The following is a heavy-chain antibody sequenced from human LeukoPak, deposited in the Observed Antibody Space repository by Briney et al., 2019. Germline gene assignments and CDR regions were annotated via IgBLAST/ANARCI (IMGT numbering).Heavy chain of an antibody. D-gene: IGHD3-16*01. Sequence: GGSLRLSCAASGFTFSSYWMSWVRQAPGKGLEWVSAISGSSDATFYADSVKGRFTVSRDNSKNTLYLQMNSLRAEDTAVYYCAKTSGGIWGQGTLVTVSS. V-gene: IGHV3-23*01. CDR3: AKTSGGI. J-gene: IGHJ4*02. CDR1: GFTFSSYW. CDR2: ISGSSDAT.